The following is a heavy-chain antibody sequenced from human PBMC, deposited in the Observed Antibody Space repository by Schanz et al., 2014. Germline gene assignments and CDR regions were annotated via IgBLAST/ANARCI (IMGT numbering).Heavy chain of an antibody. J-gene: IGHJ4*02. CDR1: GGSFSGYY. CDR2: INQSGDT. V-gene: IGHV4-34*01. Sequence: QVQLQQWGAGLLKPSETLSLTCAVSGGSFSGYYWSWIRQPPDTGLEWIGEINQSGDTNYNPSLKSRVTIPVDTSNNQSSLKLRSVTAADTAVYYCARLYCSTPGCYVSPNGFAKDYWGQGTLVTVSS. D-gene: IGHD2-2*01. CDR3: ARLYCSTPGCYVSPNGFAKDY.